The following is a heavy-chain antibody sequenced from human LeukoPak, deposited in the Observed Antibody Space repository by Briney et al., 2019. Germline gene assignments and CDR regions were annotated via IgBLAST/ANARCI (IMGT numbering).Heavy chain of an antibody. D-gene: IGHD2-21*01. Sequence: GGSLRLSCAASGFTFSDYTLNWVRQAPGKGLEWLSYISPSRGSIAYADSVKGRFTISSDSAKNSVYLQINNLRAEDTAVYYCARDRDWAIDYWGQGILVTVSS. CDR2: ISPSRGSI. V-gene: IGHV3-48*01. J-gene: IGHJ4*02. CDR3: ARDRDWAIDY. CDR1: GFTFSDYT.